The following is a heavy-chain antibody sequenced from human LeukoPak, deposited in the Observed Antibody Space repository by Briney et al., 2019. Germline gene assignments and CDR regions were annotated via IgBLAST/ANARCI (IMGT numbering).Heavy chain of an antibody. CDR2: INPIFGTA. Sequence: ASVKVSCKASGGTFSSYAINWVRQAPGQGLEWMGGINPIFGTANYAQKFQGRVTITADESTSTAYMELSSLRPEDTAVYYCARGGMIAFGGVIVEYYFDYWGQGTLVTVSS. D-gene: IGHD3-16*02. CDR3: ARGGMIAFGGVIVEYYFDY. CDR1: GGTFSSYA. J-gene: IGHJ4*02. V-gene: IGHV1-69*13.